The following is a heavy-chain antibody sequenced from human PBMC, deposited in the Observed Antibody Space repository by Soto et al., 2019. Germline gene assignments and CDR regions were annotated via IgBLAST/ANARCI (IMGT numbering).Heavy chain of an antibody. Sequence: ESGGGVVQPGRSLRLSCAASGFTFSSYAMHWVRQAPGKGLEWVAVISYDGSNKYYADSVKGRFTISRDNSKNTLYLQMNSLRAEDTAVYYCARGRGRFDPWGQGTLVTVSS. V-gene: IGHV3-30-3*01. J-gene: IGHJ5*02. CDR2: ISYDGSNK. CDR3: ARGRGRFDP. CDR1: GFTFSSYA.